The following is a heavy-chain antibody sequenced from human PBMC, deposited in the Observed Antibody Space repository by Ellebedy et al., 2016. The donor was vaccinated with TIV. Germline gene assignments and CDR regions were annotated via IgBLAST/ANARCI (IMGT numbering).Heavy chain of an antibody. CDR1: GFTFSSYS. D-gene: IGHD3-16*01. Sequence: GESLKISXAASGFTFSSYSMNWVRQAPGKGLEWVAVIWYDGSNKYYADSVKGRFTISRDNSKNTLYLQMNSLRAEDTAVYYCAKAMGAGYGMDVWGQGTTVTVSS. CDR2: IWYDGSNK. CDR3: AKAMGAGYGMDV. V-gene: IGHV3-30*02. J-gene: IGHJ6*02.